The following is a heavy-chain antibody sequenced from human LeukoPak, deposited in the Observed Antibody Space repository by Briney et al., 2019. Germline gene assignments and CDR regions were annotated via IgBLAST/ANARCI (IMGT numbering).Heavy chain of an antibody. CDR1: GFTFCSYG. CDR3: ARKSTEYFDY. Sequence: GGSLRLSCAAYGFTFCSYGMHWVRQAPGKGLEWVAVIWYDGSNKYYADSVKGRFTISRDNSKNTLYLQMNSVRAEDTAVYYCARKSTEYFDYWGQGTLVTVSS. V-gene: IGHV3-33*01. CDR2: IWYDGSNK. J-gene: IGHJ4*02. D-gene: IGHD1-1*01.